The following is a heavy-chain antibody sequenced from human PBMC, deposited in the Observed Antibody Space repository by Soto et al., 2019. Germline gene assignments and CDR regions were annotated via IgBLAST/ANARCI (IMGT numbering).Heavy chain of an antibody. CDR3: ARDRYQSSSWYVDYYYYGMDV. D-gene: IGHD6-13*01. V-gene: IGHV3-21*01. CDR2: TSSSSSYI. Sequence: GGSLRLSCVASGFIFNDYAMSWVRQAPGKGLEWVSSTSSSSSYIYYADSVKGRFTISRDNAKNSLYLQMNSLRAEDTAVYYCARDRYQSSSWYVDYYYYGMDVWGQGTTVTVSS. CDR1: GFIFNDYA. J-gene: IGHJ6*02.